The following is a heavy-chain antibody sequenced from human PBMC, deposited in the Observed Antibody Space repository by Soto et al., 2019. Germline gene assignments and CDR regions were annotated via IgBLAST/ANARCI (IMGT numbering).Heavy chain of an antibody. J-gene: IGHJ4*02. Sequence: QVQLQESGPGLVKPSGPLSLTCAVSGGSLSSSHWWRWVRRPPGKGLDWIGEIYHSGSTNYNPSLKRRGTISVDKSKNQSARKLSSVTAADTAVYYWARVGSSWYRPLDYWGQGTLVTVSS. CDR2: IYHSGST. V-gene: IGHV4-4*02. CDR3: ARVGSSWYRPLDY. CDR1: GGSLSSSHW. D-gene: IGHD6-13*01.